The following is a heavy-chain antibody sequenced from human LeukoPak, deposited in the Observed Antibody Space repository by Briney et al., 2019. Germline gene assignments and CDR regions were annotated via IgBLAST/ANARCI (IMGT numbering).Heavy chain of an antibody. V-gene: IGHV3-21*01. CDR2: ISSSSSYI. D-gene: IGHD3-3*01. CDR1: GFTFSSYS. Sequence: GGSLRLSCAASGFTFSSYSMNWVRQAPGKGLEWVSSISSSSSYIYYADSVKGRFTISRDNAKTSLYLQMNSLRAEDTAVYYCARVPRYYDLPVHFDYWGQGTLVTVSS. CDR3: ARVPRYYDLPVHFDY. J-gene: IGHJ4*02.